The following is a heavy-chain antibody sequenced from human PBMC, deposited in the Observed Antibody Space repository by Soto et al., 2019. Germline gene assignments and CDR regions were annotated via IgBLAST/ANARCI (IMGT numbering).Heavy chain of an antibody. J-gene: IGHJ4*02. CDR2: TYYRSKWYN. V-gene: IGHV6-1*01. CDR3: ETGESISVAWLDY. Sequence: SQTLSLTCAISGDSVSSNSAAWNWIRQSPSRGLEWLGRTYYRSKWYNDYAVSVKSRITINPDTSKNQFSLQLNSVTPGDTAVYYSETGESISVAWLDYWGQGTLVTVSS. D-gene: IGHD6-19*01. CDR1: GDSVSSNSAA.